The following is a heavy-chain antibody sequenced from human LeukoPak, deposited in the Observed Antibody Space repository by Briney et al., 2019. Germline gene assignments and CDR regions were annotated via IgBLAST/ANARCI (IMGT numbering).Heavy chain of an antibody. CDR1: GYTFTSYY. CDR3: TRVYCSSSSCYNADY. D-gene: IGHD2-2*02. J-gene: IGHJ4*02. CDR2: INLNGGST. V-gene: IGHV1-46*03. Sequence: ASVKVSCKTSGYTFTSYYMHWVRQAPGQGLEWMGIINLNGGSTKYAQKFQGRVTMSRDTSTNTVYIELSSLRSEDTAVYYCTRVYCSSSSCYNADYWGQGALVTVSS.